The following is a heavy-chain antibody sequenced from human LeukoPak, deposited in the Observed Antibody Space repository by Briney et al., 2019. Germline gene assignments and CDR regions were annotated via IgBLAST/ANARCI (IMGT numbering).Heavy chain of an antibody. Sequence: GGSLRLSCAASGFTVSSNYMSWVRQAPGKGLEWVSAISGSGGSTYYADSVKGRFTISRDNSKNTLYLQMNSLRAEDTAVYYCATSLSIVVVPAAIWGRGNYWGQGTLVTVSS. CDR3: ATSLSIVVVPAAIWGRGNY. CDR1: GFTVSSNY. V-gene: IGHV3-23*01. D-gene: IGHD2-2*01. CDR2: ISGSGGST. J-gene: IGHJ4*02.